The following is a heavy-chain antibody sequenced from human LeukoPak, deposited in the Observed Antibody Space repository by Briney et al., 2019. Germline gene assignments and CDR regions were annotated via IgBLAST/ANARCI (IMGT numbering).Heavy chain of an antibody. CDR1: GGSFSGYY. V-gene: IGHV4-34*01. CDR3: ARGASGYYDSSGTTYPFFDY. D-gene: IGHD3-22*01. CDR2: INHSGST. Sequence: PSETLSLTCAVYGGSFSGYYWSWIRQPPGKGLEWIGEINHSGSTNYNPSLKSRVTISVDTSKNQFSLKLSSVTAADTAVYYCARGASGYYDSSGTTYPFFDYWGQGTLVTVSS. J-gene: IGHJ4*02.